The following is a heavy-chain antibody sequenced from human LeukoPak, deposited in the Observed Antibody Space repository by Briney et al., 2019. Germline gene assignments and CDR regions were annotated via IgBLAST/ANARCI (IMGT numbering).Heavy chain of an antibody. Sequence: ATVKVSCKASGYTFTSYGISWVRQAPGQGLEWMGWISAYNGNTNYAQKLQGRVTMTTDTSTSTAYMELRSLRSDDTAVYYCARDQGSRSGWPFDYWGQGTLVTVSS. CDR3: ARDQGSRSGWPFDY. J-gene: IGHJ4*02. V-gene: IGHV1-18*01. D-gene: IGHD2-2*01. CDR1: GYTFTSYG. CDR2: ISAYNGNT.